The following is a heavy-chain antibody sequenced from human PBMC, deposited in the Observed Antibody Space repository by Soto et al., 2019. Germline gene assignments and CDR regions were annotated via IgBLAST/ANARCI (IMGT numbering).Heavy chain of an antibody. CDR2: IYYSGST. CDR1: GGSVSSGVYY. CDR3: ARVAIVELQIRAGDAFDL. J-gene: IGHJ3*01. V-gene: IGHV4-61*08. Sequence: QVQLQESGPGLVKPSETLSLTCTVSGGSVSSGVYYWSWIRQPPGKGLEWIGYIYYSGSTNNNPSHNRRVTTPVDTSKNQFSLKLSSVTDADTAVYYCARVAIVELQIRAGDAFDLWGQGTMVTVSS. D-gene: IGHD1-26*01.